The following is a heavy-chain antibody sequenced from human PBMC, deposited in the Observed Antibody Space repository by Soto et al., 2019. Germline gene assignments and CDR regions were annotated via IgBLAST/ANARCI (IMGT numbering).Heavy chain of an antibody. D-gene: IGHD2-15*01. Sequence: QVHLVESGGGVVQPGGSLRLSCTASGFTFNKFGMHWVRQTPGKGLEWVAALSYDGNHDFYVDSVRGRLIISRDNSKKTLFLQMNTLKPDDTAVYYCVKERADFVTVPHATSGMDVWGPGTTVTVSS. CDR2: LSYDGNHD. J-gene: IGHJ6*02. V-gene: IGHV3-30*18. CDR3: VKERADFVTVPHATSGMDV. CDR1: GFTFNKFG.